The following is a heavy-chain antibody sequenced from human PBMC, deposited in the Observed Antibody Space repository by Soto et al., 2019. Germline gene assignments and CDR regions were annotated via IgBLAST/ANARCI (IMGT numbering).Heavy chain of an antibody. D-gene: IGHD2-8*01. J-gene: IGHJ4*02. CDR2: VTSRGDTT. CDR3: AKERLGGCLDY. CDR1: GFIFSDYV. Sequence: EVQLLQSGGGLVQPGGSLRLSCAASGFIFSDYVMNWVRQAPGKGLEWVSIVTSRGDTTYYADSVKGRFTISRDNSKNTLYLQVNSLTAEDTAVYYRAKERLGGCLDYWGQGTLVNVSS. V-gene: IGHV3-23*01.